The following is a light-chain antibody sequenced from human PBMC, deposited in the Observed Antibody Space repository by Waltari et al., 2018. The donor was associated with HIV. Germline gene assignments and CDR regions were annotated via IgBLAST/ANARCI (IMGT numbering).Light chain of an antibody. CDR1: SSNIGSNY. V-gene: IGLV1-47*01. Sequence: QSVLTQPPSASGTPGQRVTISCSGSSSNIGSNYVYWYQQLPGTAPKLLIYRKNQRPSGFPDRFSGSKSGTSASLAISGLRSEDEADYYCAAWDDSLSGLHWVFGGGTKLTVL. CDR2: RKN. J-gene: IGLJ3*02. CDR3: AAWDDSLSGLHWV.